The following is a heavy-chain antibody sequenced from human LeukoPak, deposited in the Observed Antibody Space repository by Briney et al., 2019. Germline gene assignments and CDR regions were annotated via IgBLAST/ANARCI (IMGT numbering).Heavy chain of an antibody. Sequence: SETLSLTCTVSGGSISSYYWSWIRQPPGKGLEWIGYIYYSGSTNYNPSLKSRVTISVDTSKNQFSLKLSSVTAADTAVYYCARHGDYDFWSGTPFDPWGRGTLVTVSS. D-gene: IGHD3-3*01. J-gene: IGHJ5*02. CDR1: GGSISSYY. CDR2: IYYSGST. V-gene: IGHV4-59*08. CDR3: ARHGDYDFWSGTPFDP.